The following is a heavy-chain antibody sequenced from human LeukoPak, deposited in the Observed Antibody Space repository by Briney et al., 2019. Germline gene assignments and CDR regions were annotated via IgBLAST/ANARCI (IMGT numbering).Heavy chain of an antibody. D-gene: IGHD3-3*01. V-gene: IGHV4-59*08. CDR1: GGSISSYY. CDR3: AGPLITIFGVVTHDAFDI. Sequence: SETLSLTCTVSGGSISSYYWSWIRQPPGKGLEWIGYIYYSGSTNYNPSLKSRVTISVDTSKNQFSLKLSSVIAADTAVYYCAGPLITIFGVVTHDAFDIWGQGTMVTVSS. J-gene: IGHJ3*02. CDR2: IYYSGST.